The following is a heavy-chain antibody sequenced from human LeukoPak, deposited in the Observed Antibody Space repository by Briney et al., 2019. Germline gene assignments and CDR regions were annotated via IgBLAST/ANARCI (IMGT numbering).Heavy chain of an antibody. Sequence: GESLKISCRGSGYSFTSYWISWVRQMPGKGLEWMGRIDPSDSYTNYSPSFQGHVTISADKSISTAYLQWSSLKASDTATYYCARHVGGALDAFDIWGQGTMVTVSS. CDR1: GYSFTSYW. CDR3: ARHVGGALDAFDI. J-gene: IGHJ3*02. CDR2: IDPSDSYT. V-gene: IGHV5-10-1*01. D-gene: IGHD2-15*01.